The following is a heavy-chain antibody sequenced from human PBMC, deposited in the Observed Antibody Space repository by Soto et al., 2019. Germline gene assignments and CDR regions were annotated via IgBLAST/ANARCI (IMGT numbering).Heavy chain of an antibody. Sequence: QVQLQESGPGLVKPSQTLSLTCTVSGGSISSGDYYWSWIRQPPGKGLEWIGYIYYSGSTYYNPSLRSRVTISVATSKNQFSLKLSSVTAADTAVYYCARYCSGGSCQGGGFDYWGQGTLVTVSS. D-gene: IGHD2-15*01. J-gene: IGHJ4*02. CDR2: IYYSGST. CDR1: GGSISSGDYY. CDR3: ARYCSGGSCQGGGFDY. V-gene: IGHV4-30-4*01.